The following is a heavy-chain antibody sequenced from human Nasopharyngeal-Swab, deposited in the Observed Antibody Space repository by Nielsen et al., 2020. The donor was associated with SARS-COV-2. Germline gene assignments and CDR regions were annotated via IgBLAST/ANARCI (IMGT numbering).Heavy chain of an antibody. V-gene: IGHV3-30-3*01. Sequence: GESLKISCAASGFTFSSYAMHWVRQAPGKGLEWVAVISYDGSNKYYADSVKDRFTISRDNSKNTLYLQMNSLRAEDTAVYYCARPSSGSYQSYFDYWGQGTLVTVSS. CDR2: ISYDGSNK. CDR1: GFTFSSYA. CDR3: ARPSSGSYQSYFDY. J-gene: IGHJ4*02. D-gene: IGHD1-26*01.